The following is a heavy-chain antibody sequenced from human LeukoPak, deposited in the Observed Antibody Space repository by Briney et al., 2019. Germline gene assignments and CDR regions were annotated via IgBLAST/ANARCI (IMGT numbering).Heavy chain of an antibody. V-gene: IGHV1-24*01. CDR3: ATAPQTRDCSSTSCYAGFGFYYYYGMDV. D-gene: IGHD2-2*01. CDR2: FDPEDGEK. CDR1: GYTLTELS. J-gene: IGHJ6*04. Sequence: ASVKVSCKVSGYTLTELSMHWVRQAPGKGLEWMGGFDPEDGEKIYAQKFQGRVTMTQDTSTDTAYMELSSLRSEETAVYYCATAPQTRDCSSTSCYAGFGFYYYYGMDVWGKGTTVTVSS.